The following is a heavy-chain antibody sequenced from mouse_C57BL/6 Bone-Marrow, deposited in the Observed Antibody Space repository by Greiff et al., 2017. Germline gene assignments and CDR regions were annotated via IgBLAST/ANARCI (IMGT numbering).Heavy chain of an antibody. Sequence: EVHLVESGGGLVQPGGSLKLSCAASGFTFSDYYMYWVRQTPEKRLEWVAYISNGGGSTYYPDTVKGRFTISRDNAKNTLYLQMSRLKSEDTAMYYCARDGYSWYFDVWGTGTTVTVSS. D-gene: IGHD1-2*01. J-gene: IGHJ1*03. CDR2: ISNGGGST. CDR3: ARDGYSWYFDV. CDR1: GFTFSDYY. V-gene: IGHV5-12*01.